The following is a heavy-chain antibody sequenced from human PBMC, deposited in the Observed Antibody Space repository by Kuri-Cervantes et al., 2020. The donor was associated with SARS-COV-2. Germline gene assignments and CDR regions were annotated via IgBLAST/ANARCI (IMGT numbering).Heavy chain of an antibody. Sequence: GGSLRPSCPASGFTFSSDSMNWVRQAPGKGLEWVSYISSSSSTIYYAYSVKGRVTISRDNSKNPLYLQMNSLRDEDTAVYYCARDANYGSRLQRFFDYWGQGTLVTVSS. CDR2: ISSSSSTI. V-gene: IGHV3-48*02. CDR3: ARDANYGSRLQRFFDY. J-gene: IGHJ4*02. CDR1: GFTFSSDS. D-gene: IGHD5-12*01.